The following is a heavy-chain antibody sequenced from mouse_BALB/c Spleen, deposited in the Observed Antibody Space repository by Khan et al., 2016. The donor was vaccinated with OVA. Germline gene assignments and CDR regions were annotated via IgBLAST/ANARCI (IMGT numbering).Heavy chain of an antibody. CDR3: ASGGYWYFDV. V-gene: IGHV9-3-1*01. D-gene: IGHD1-1*02. CDR1: GYTFTNYG. J-gene: IGHJ1*01. CDR2: INTYTGEP. Sequence: QIQLVQSGPELKKPGETVKISCKASGYTFTNYGMNWVKQAPGKGLKWMGWINTYTGEPTYADDFKGRFAFSLETSASTAYLQINNLKNEDTDTYFCASGGYWYFDVWGAGTTVTVSS.